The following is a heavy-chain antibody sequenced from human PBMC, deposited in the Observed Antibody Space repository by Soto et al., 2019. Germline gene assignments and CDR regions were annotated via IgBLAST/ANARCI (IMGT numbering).Heavy chain of an antibody. V-gene: IGHV4-31*03. J-gene: IGHJ4*02. CDR1: GGSISSGGYY. D-gene: IGHD3-10*01. Sequence: SETLSLTCTVSGGSISSGGYYWSWIRQHPGKGLEWIGCIYYSGSTYYNPSLKSRVTISVDTSKNQFSLKLSSVTAADTAVYYCARGPRVVMVRGVTHLDYWGQGTLVTVSS. CDR3: ARGPRVVMVRGVTHLDY. CDR2: IYYSGST.